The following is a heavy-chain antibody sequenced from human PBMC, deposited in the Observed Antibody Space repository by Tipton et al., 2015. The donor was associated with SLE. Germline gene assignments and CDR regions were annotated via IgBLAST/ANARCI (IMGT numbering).Heavy chain of an antibody. J-gene: IGHJ3*02. CDR2: ISDNGGNT. CDR1: GFTFSRYV. D-gene: IGHD1-26*01. CDR3: ARKGWPVGAVDI. Sequence: SLRLSCAASGFTFSRYVMHWVRQAPGKGLEHVSTISDNGGNTFYANSVKGRFIISRDNSKNALYLQMGSLSADDTAMYYCARKGWPVGAVDIWGPGTMVPVSS. V-gene: IGHV3-64*01.